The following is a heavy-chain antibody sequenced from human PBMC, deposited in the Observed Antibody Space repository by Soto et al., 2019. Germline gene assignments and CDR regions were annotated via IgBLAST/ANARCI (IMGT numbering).Heavy chain of an antibody. V-gene: IGHV1-69*08. D-gene: IGHD2-15*01. CDR2: IIPILGIA. J-gene: IGHJ5*02. CDR3: ARDLRGYCSGGSCYNWFDP. Sequence: QVQLVQSGAEVKKPGSSVKVSCKASGGTFSSYTISWVRQAPGQGLEWMGRIIPILGIANYAQKFQGRVTITADKSTSTAYMELSSLRSEDTAVYHCARDLRGYCSGGSCYNWFDPWGQGTLVTVSS. CDR1: GGTFSSYT.